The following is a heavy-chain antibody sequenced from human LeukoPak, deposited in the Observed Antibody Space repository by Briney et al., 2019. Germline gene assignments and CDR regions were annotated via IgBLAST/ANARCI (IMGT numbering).Heavy chain of an antibody. D-gene: IGHD6-13*01. CDR3: ASYPIIAAAGGIDY. Sequence: GSLRLSCAASGFTFSSYSMNWVRQAPGKGLEWVSSISSSSSYIYYADSVKGRFTISRDNAKNSLYLQMNSLRAEDTAVYYCASYPIIAAAGGIDYWGQGTLVTVSS. J-gene: IGHJ4*02. V-gene: IGHV3-21*01. CDR1: GFTFSSYS. CDR2: ISSSSSYI.